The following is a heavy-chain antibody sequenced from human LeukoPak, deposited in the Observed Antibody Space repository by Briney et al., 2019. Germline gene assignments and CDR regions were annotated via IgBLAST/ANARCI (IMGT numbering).Heavy chain of an antibody. CDR3: ARDLRNYGAFVFDY. D-gene: IGHD4/OR15-4a*01. CDR2: INPYNDDT. CDR1: GYTFISYG. J-gene: IGHJ4*02. V-gene: IGHV1-18*01. Sequence: ASVMVSCKASGYTFISYGITWVRQAPGQGLEWMGWINPYNDDTNYAQKFQGRVTMTRDKSTSTAYMEMRSLRSDDTAVYYCARDLRNYGAFVFDYWGQGTLVTVSP.